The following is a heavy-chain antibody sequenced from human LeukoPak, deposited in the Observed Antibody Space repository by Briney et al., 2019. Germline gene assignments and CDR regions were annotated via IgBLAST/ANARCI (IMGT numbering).Heavy chain of an antibody. Sequence: SQTLSLTCTVSGGSISSGSYYWSWIRQPAGKGLEWIGRIYTSGSTNYNPSLKSRVTISVDTSKNQFSLKLSSVTAADTAVYYCARRGYYDSSGHLRAFDIWGQGTMVTVSS. V-gene: IGHV4-61*02. CDR2: IYTSGST. CDR1: GGSISSGSYY. D-gene: IGHD3-22*01. CDR3: ARRGYYDSSGHLRAFDI. J-gene: IGHJ3*02.